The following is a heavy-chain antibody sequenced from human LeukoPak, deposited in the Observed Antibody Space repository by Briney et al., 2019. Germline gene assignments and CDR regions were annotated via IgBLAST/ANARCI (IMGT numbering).Heavy chain of an antibody. V-gene: IGHV3-23*01. CDR3: AKATIGYCSSTSCSWAFQH. CDR2: ISGSGGST. Sequence: GGSLRLSCAASGFTFSSYAMSWVRQAPGKGLEWVSAISGSGGSTYYADSVKGRFTISRDNSKNTLYLQMNSLRAEDTAVYYCAKATIGYCSSTSCSWAFQHWGQGTLVTVSS. J-gene: IGHJ1*01. D-gene: IGHD2-2*01. CDR1: GFTFSSYA.